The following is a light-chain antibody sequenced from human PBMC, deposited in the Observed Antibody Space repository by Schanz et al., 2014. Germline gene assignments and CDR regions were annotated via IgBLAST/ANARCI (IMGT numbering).Light chain of an antibody. J-gene: IGKJ4*01. CDR2: DAS. Sequence: EIVLTQSPGTLSLSPGERATLSCRASQSVSSSYLAWYRQKPGQAPRILIYDASNRATGIPARFSGSGSGTDFTLTISSLEPEDFAVYYCQQRNNWLTFGGGTKVEIK. V-gene: IGKV3D-20*02. CDR3: QQRNNWLT. CDR1: QSVSSSY.